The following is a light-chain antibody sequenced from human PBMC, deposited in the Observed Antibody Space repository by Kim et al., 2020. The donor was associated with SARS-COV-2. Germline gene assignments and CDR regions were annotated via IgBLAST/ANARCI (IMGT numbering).Light chain of an antibody. J-gene: IGLJ2*01. CDR2: GKN. CDR1: SLRSYY. Sequence: VALGQPVRITCQGDSLRSYYATWYQQKPGQAPILFIYGKNNRPSGIPDRFSGSSSGNTASLTITGTQAGDEADYYCNSRDSNDNVVFGGGTQLTVL. CDR3: NSRDSNDNVV. V-gene: IGLV3-19*01.